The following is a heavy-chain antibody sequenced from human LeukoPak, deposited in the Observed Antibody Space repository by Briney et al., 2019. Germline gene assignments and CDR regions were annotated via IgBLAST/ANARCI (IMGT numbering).Heavy chain of an antibody. CDR3: AKPVPRIQGFDY. Sequence: GGSLRLSCAASGFTFSSYGISWVRQAPGKGMEWVSTISGSGDRTYYADSVKGRFTISRDNSKNTLYLQMNSLRAEDTAVYYCAKPVPRIQGFDYWGQGTLVTVSS. CDR1: GFTFSSYG. CDR2: ISGSGDRT. J-gene: IGHJ4*02. V-gene: IGHV3-23*01. D-gene: IGHD5-18*01.